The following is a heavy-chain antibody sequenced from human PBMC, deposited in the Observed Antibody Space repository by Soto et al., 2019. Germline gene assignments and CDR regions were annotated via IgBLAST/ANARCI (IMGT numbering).Heavy chain of an antibody. D-gene: IGHD1-1*01. Sequence: ASVKVSCKASGYTFSDYYIHWVRQAPGQGLEWMGWINPNRGGTKYAPKFQGGVTMTRDTSITTAYMELSRLRSGDTAVYYCAREPATAKPEGVDFWGQGTLGTVS. CDR2: INPNRGGT. V-gene: IGHV1-2*02. CDR1: GYTFSDYY. J-gene: IGHJ4*02. CDR3: AREPATAKPEGVDF.